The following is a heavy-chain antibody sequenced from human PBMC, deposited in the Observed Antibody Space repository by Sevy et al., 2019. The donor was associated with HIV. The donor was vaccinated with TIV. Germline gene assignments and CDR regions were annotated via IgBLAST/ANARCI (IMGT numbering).Heavy chain of an antibody. J-gene: IGHJ4*02. Sequence: GSLRLSCAASGFTFNVYGMHWFRQAPGKGLQWVAFTRYDGSTKYYADSVKGRFTISRDNSKNTLYLQMNSLRVEDTAMYYCAKDLTERYSTSSGDFDYWGQGSLVTVSS. CDR1: GFTFNVYG. D-gene: IGHD6-6*01. CDR3: AKDLTERYSTSSGDFDY. V-gene: IGHV3-30*02. CDR2: TRYDGSTK.